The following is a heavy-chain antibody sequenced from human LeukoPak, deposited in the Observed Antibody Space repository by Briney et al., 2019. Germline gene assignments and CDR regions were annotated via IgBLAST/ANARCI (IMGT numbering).Heavy chain of an antibody. V-gene: IGHV4-39*07. CDR3: ARGSQNVVVTARAYDY. J-gene: IGHJ4*02. Sequence: PSETLSLTCTVSGGSISSSSYYWGWIRQPPGKGLEWIGSIYYSGSTYYNPSLKSRVTISVDTSKNQFSLKLSSVTAADTAVYYCARGSQNVVVTARAYDYWGQGTLVTVSS. CDR2: IYYSGST. D-gene: IGHD2-21*02. CDR1: GGSISSSSYY.